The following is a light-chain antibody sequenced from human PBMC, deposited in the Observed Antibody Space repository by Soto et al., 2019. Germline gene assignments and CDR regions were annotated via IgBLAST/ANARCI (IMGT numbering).Light chain of an antibody. CDR3: QQFSSYPLT. J-gene: IGKJ4*01. Sequence: EIVMTQSPATLSVSPGETATLSCRASQSVSSNLAWYQQKPGQAPSLLIYGASTRATDIPPRFSGSGSGTEFTLTISRLEPEDFAVYYCQQFSSYPLTFGGGTKVEIK. CDR2: GAS. CDR1: QSVSSN. V-gene: IGKV3-15*01.